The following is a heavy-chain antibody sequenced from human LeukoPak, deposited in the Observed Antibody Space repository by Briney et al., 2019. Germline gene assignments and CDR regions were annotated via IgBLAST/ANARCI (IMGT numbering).Heavy chain of an antibody. CDR2: ISGSGSTK. CDR1: GFSFSDNY. D-gene: IGHD3-9*01. V-gene: IGHV3-11*04. CDR3: ARSRYFDSRWGY. Sequence: PGMSLRLSCAASGFSFSDNYMSWIRQAPGKGLEWISYISGSGSTKYYADSMKGRFTISRDNAKNSLYLQMNSLRAEDTAVYYCARSRYFDSRWGYWGQGTLVTVSS. J-gene: IGHJ4*02.